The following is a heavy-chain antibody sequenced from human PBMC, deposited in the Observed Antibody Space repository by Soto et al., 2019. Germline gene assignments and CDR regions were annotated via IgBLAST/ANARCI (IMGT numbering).Heavy chain of an antibody. V-gene: IGHV1-3*01. Sequence: EASVKVSCKASGYTFTSYAMHWVRQAPGQRLEWMGWINAGNGNTKYSQKFQGRVTITRDTSASTAYMELSSLRSEDTAVYYCARLVEWELPDYFDYWGQGTLVTVSS. D-gene: IGHD1-26*01. CDR1: GYTFTSYA. CDR2: INAGNGNT. CDR3: ARLVEWELPDYFDY. J-gene: IGHJ4*02.